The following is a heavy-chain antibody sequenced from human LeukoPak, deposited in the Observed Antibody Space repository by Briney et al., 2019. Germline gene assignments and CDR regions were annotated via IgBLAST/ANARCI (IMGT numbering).Heavy chain of an antibody. D-gene: IGHD2-2*01. CDR3: ARGRRDIVVVPAVIQRGEYFDY. CDR1: GYTFTSYD. Sequence: ASVKVSCKASGYTFTSYDINWVRKATGQGLEWMGWMNPNSGNTGYAQKFQGRVTMTRNTSISTAYMELSSLRSEDTAVYYCARGRRDIVVVPAVIQRGEYFDYWGQGTLVTVSS. V-gene: IGHV1-8*01. J-gene: IGHJ4*02. CDR2: MNPNSGNT.